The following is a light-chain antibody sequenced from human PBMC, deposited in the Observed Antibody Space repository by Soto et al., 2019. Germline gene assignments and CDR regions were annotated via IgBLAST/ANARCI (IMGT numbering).Light chain of an antibody. CDR2: AAS. V-gene: IGKV1D-12*01. J-gene: IGKJ5*01. CDR1: QDISSW. CDR3: QQSDSFPYT. Sequence: DIQMTQSPSSLSASVGDRVTITCRASQDISSWLAWFQQKPGQAPKLLIYAASSLQSGVPSRFSGSGSGTDFTLTIASLQPEDFATYHCQQSDSFPYTFGQGTRLEIK.